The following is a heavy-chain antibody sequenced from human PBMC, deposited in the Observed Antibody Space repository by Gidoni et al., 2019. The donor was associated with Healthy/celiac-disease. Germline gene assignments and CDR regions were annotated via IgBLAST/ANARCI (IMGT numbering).Heavy chain of an antibody. D-gene: IGHD1-26*01. V-gene: IGHV7-4-1*02. J-gene: IGHJ6*02. Sequence: QVQLVQSGSELKKPGASVKVSCKDSGYTFTSDAMNWVRQAPGQGLEWRGWINTNTGNPTYAQGFTGRFVFSLDTSVSTAYLQISSLKAEDTAVYYCATRRATNTYYYYGMDVWGQGTTVTVSS. CDR2: INTNTGNP. CDR1: GYTFTSDA. CDR3: ATRRATNTYYYYGMDV.